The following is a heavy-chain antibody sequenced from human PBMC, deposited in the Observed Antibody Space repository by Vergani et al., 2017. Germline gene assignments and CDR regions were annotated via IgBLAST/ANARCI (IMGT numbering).Heavy chain of an antibody. CDR1: GFTFSSYS. CDR2: ISSSGSTI. Sequence: EVQLVESGGGLVKPGGSLRLSCAASGFTFSSYSMNWVRQAPGKGLEWVSSISSSGSTIYYADSVKGRFTISRDNAKNSLYLQMNSLRAEDTAVYYCAPMAFWSGYTYFDYWGQGTLVTVSS. D-gene: IGHD3-3*01. J-gene: IGHJ4*02. CDR3: APMAFWSGYTYFDY. V-gene: IGHV3-21*01.